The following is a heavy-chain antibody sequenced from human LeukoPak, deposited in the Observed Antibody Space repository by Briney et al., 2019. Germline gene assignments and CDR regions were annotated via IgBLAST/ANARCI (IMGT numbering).Heavy chain of an antibody. J-gene: IGHJ4*02. Sequence: GRSLRLSCAASGFTFSSYAMHWVRQTPGKGLEWVSVISDTGHDTFYRDSVKGRFTISRDNSMNTLYLQMNSLGAEDTALYYCARDRVPGTSPKMDSWGQGTLVTVSS. CDR3: ARDRVPGTSPKMDS. CDR1: GFTFSSYA. V-gene: IGHV3-23*01. D-gene: IGHD1-7*01. CDR2: ISDTGHDT.